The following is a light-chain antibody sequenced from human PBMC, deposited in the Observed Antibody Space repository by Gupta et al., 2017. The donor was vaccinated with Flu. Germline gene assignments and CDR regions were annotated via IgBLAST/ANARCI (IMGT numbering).Light chain of an antibody. CDR2: DAS. V-gene: IGKV3-11*01. J-gene: IGKJ4*01. Sequence: PGERATLSCRASQSVSSYLAWYQQKPGQAPRLLIYDASNRATGIPARFSGSGSGTDFTLTISSLEPEDFAAYFCQQRSDWPTFGGGTKVEIK. CDR1: QSVSSY. CDR3: QQRSDWPT.